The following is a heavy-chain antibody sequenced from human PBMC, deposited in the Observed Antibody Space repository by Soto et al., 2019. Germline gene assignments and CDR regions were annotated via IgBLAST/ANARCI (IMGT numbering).Heavy chain of an antibody. D-gene: IGHD3-22*01. CDR3: ARTSPYYYDSSGLYYYGMDV. CDR2: IYYSGST. Sequence: QVQLQESGPGLVKPSETLSLTCTVSGGSISSYYWSWIRQPPGKGLEWIGYIYYSGSTNYNPSLKSRVPISVDTSKNQFSLKLSSVTAADTAVYYCARTSPYYYDSSGLYYYGMDVWGQGTTVTVSS. CDR1: GGSISSYY. V-gene: IGHV4-59*08. J-gene: IGHJ6*02.